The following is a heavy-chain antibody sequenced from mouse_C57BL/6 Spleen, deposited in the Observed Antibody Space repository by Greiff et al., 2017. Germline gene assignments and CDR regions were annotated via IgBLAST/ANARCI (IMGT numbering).Heavy chain of an antibody. J-gene: IGHJ3*01. Sequence: EVQLQQSGPELVKPGASVKISCKASGYSFTGYYMNWVKQSPEKSLEWIGEINPRTGGTTYNQKFKAKATLTVDKSSSTAYMQLKSLTSEDSAVYYCAREFAWFAYWGKVTLVTVSA. V-gene: IGHV1-42*01. CDR3: AREFAWFAY. CDR1: GYSFTGYY. CDR2: INPRTGGT.